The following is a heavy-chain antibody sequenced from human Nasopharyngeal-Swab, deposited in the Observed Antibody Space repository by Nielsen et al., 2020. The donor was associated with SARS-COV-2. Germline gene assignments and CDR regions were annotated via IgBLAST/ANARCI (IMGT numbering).Heavy chain of an antibody. CDR1: GYTFTSYA. D-gene: IGHD3-10*01. Sequence: ASVKVSCQASGYTFTSYAMNWVRQAPGQGLEWMGWINTNTGNPTYAQGFTGRFVFSLDTSVSTAYLQISSLKAEDTAVYYCARGRYYGSGSYYNWFDPWGQGTLVTVSS. V-gene: IGHV7-4-1*02. CDR2: INTNTGNP. CDR3: ARGRYYGSGSYYNWFDP. J-gene: IGHJ5*02.